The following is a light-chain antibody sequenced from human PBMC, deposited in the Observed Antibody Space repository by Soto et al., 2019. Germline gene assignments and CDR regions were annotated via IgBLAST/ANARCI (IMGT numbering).Light chain of an antibody. V-gene: IGKV3-15*01. Sequence: EIVMTQSPATLSVSPGERATLSCRASQSISRNLAWYQQKPGQAPRLLIYGASTRATGIPARFSGSGSGTEFTLTISSLQSEDFAVYYCQQYDNLLRTFGQGTKMEIK. CDR2: GAS. CDR1: QSISRN. CDR3: QQYDNLLRT. J-gene: IGKJ2*01.